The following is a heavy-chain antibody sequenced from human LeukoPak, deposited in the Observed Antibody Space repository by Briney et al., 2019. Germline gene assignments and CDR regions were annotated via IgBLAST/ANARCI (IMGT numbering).Heavy chain of an antibody. CDR3: AREERDGYNYYWYFDL. CDR1: GFTFSRSW. J-gene: IGHJ2*01. Sequence: GGSLRLSCAASGFTFSRSWMTWVRQAPGKGLEWVASINEDGSEIHYVDSVKGRFTISRDNAKDSLYLQMNSLTAEDRAMYYCAREERDGYNYYWYFDLWGRGTLVTVSS. CDR2: INEDGSEI. D-gene: IGHD5-24*01. V-gene: IGHV3-7*01.